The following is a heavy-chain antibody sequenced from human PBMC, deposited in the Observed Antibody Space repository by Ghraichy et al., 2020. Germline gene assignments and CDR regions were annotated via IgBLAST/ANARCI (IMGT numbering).Heavy chain of an antibody. D-gene: IGHD5-12*01. Sequence: SQTLSLTCAISGDSVSSNTAAWNCIRQSPSRGLEWLGRAYYRSKWYYDYALSVKSRITINPDTSKNQFSLQLNSVTPEDTAVYYCARARTVYGGRINAFDTWAKGTIVTVSS. J-gene: IGHJ3*02. CDR1: GDSVSSNTAA. V-gene: IGHV6-1*01. CDR2: AYYRSKWYY. CDR3: ARARTVYGGRINAFDT.